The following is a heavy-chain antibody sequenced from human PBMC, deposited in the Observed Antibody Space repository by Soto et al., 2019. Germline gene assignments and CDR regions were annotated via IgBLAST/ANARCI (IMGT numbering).Heavy chain of an antibody. D-gene: IGHD3-16*01. CDR2: FGSAGDI. CDR3: ARGGPNWDYYFYGMDV. CDR1: GFTFNNYD. J-gene: IGHJ6*02. Sequence: GGSLRLSCAASGFTFNNYDMLWVRQAPGKGLEWVSTFGSAGDIYYSDSVKGRFTISRDNARTSLYLQMNSLRAADTAVYYCARGGPNWDYYFYGMDVWGQGTTVTVSS. V-gene: IGHV3-13*01.